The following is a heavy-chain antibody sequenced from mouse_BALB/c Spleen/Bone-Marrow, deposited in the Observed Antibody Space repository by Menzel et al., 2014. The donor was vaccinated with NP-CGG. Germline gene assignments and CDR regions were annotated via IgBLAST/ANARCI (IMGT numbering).Heavy chain of an antibody. V-gene: IGHV1-18*01. CDR2: INPNIGGT. CDR1: GYTFTEYT. CDR3: ARGRFAY. J-gene: IGHJ3*01. Sequence: EVQLQQSGPELVKPGASVKISCETSGYTFTEYTIHWVKQSHGKSLEWIGNINPNIGGTTYNQKFKGKATLTVDMSSSTAYMDLRSLTSEDSAVYYCARGRFAYWGQGTLVTVSA.